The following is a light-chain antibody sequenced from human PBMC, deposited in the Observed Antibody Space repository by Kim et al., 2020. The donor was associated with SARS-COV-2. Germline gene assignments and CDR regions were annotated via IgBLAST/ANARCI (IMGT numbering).Light chain of an antibody. CDR3: QHYKNWPPWT. J-gene: IGKJ1*01. CDR2: DAS. Sequence: EIVMTQSPATLSVSPGERATPSCRASQSIDYNLAWYQQKPGQPPRLLIYDASTRATGVPATFSGSGSGTEFTLTISSLQSEDFAVYYCQHYKNWPPWTFGQGTKVDIK. V-gene: IGKV3-15*01. CDR1: QSIDYN.